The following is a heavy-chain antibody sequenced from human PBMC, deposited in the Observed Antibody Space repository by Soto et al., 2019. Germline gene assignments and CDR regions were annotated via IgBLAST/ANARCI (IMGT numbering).Heavy chain of an antibody. CDR1: GGSISSYY. V-gene: IGHV4-59*01. CDR3: SRARAREYYAY. CDR2: IYYSGST. J-gene: IGHJ4*01. Sequence: SETLSLTCTVSGGSISSYYWSWIRQPPGKGLEWIGYIYYSGSTNYNPSLKSRVTISVDTSKNQFSLKLSSVTAADTAVYYCSRARAREYYAYRGQRTLDIGSS.